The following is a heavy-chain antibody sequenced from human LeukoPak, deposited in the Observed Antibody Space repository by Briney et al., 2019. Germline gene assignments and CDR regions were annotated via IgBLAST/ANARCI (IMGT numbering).Heavy chain of an antibody. D-gene: IGHD3-10*01. CDR1: GDSISSGGYY. CDR2: IYLNGNT. CDR3: CLWFGYY. V-gene: IGHV4-61*02. J-gene: IGHJ4*02. Sequence: SETLSLTCTVSGDSISSGGYYWSWIRRPAGKGLEWIGRIYLNGNTNYNPSLQSRVTMSIDTTKKQFSLKLNSVTAADTAAYYCCLWFGYYWGRGTLVTVSS.